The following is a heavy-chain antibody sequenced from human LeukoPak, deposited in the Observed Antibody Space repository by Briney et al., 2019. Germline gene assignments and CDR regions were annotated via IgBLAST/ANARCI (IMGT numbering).Heavy chain of an antibody. V-gene: IGHV4-61*02. Sequence: SETLSLTCTVSGGSISSGSYYWSWIRQPAGKGLEWIGRIYTSGSTNYNPSLKSRVTISVDTSKNQFSLKLSSVTAADTAVYYCAREVPDTAMVGDSLQFNWFDPWGQGTLVTVSS. D-gene: IGHD5-18*01. CDR1: GGSISSGSYY. CDR2: IYTSGST. CDR3: AREVPDTAMVGDSLQFNWFDP. J-gene: IGHJ5*02.